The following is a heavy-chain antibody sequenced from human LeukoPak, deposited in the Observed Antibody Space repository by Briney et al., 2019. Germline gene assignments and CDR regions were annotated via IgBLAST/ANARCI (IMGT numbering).Heavy chain of an antibody. D-gene: IGHD5-24*01. CDR1: GGSISSGGYY. J-gene: IGHJ4*02. V-gene: IGHV4-61*08. Sequence: SETLSLTCAVSGGSISSGGYYWSWIRQPPGKGLEWIGYIYYSGSTNYNPSLKSRVTISVDTSKNQFSLKLSSVTAADTAVYYCARHRSSSRDGYNWQIDYWGQGTLVTVSS. CDR2: IYYSGST. CDR3: ARHRSSSRDGYNWQIDY.